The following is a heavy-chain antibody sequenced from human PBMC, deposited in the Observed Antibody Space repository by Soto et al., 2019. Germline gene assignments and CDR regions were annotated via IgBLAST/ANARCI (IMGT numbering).Heavy chain of an antibody. D-gene: IGHD6-6*01. CDR1: GVSLSTSGMC. J-gene: IGHJ4*02. CDR2: IDWDDDK. V-gene: IGHV2-70*01. Sequence: SGPTLVNPTHTLTLTCTFSGVSLSTSGMCVSWIRQPPGKALEWLALIDWDDDKYYSTSLKTRLTISKDTSKNQVVLTMTNMDPVCTAADSCARITEYSRSSMQEAPFDYWGQRTLVTVCS. CDR3: ARITEYSRSSMQEAPFDY.